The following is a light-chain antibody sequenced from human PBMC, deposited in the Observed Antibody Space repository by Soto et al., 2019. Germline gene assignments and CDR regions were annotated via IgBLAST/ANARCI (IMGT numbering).Light chain of an antibody. Sequence: QPVLTQSPSASASLGASIKLTCSLSSGHSTYAIAWHQQQPERGPRYLMKVNSDGTYTKGDGIPDRFSGSTSGGNRYLTISSLQSEDEADYYCQTWGTGIVVFGGGTKLTVL. J-gene: IGLJ3*02. CDR3: QTWGTGIVV. CDR2: VNSDGTY. V-gene: IGLV4-69*01. CDR1: SGHSTYA.